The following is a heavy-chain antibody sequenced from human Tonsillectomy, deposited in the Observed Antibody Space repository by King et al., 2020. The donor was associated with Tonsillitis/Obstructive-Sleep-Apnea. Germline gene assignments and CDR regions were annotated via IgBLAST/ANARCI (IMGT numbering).Heavy chain of an antibody. CDR2: ISSGADSA. V-gene: IGHV3-23*01. CDR1: GFTFNTYA. Sequence: VQLQESGGGLVQPGGSLRLSCAASGFTFNTYAVSWVRQAPGKGLEWVSTISSGADSAYYADSVRGRFTTSRDNSKNTLYLQMSSLRAEDTAVYYCVNAHQGIVVAPAAMGYWGQGTLVTVSS. CDR3: VNAHQGIVVAPAAMGY. D-gene: IGHD2-2*01. J-gene: IGHJ4*02.